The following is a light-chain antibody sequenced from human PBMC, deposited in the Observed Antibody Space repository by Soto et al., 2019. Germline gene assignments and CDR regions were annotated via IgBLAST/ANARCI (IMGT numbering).Light chain of an antibody. J-gene: IGKJ5*01. Sequence: EIVMTQSPATLSVSPGDRATLSCRASQNVRSNLAWYQQKPGQAPRLLIYGASTRATGIPARFGGRGSGTEFILTISSLQSEDFAVYYCQQYGSSITFGQGTRLEIK. CDR1: QNVRSN. V-gene: IGKV3-15*01. CDR3: QQYGSSIT. CDR2: GAS.